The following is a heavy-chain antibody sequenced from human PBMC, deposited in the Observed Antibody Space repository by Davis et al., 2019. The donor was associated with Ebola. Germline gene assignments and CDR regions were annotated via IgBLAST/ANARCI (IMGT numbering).Heavy chain of an antibody. CDR3: AKDLGYYDFWSGYYTGSY. CDR1: GFTFSSYG. CDR2: ISYDGSNK. V-gene: IGHV3-30*18. Sequence: GESLKISCAASGFTFSSYGMHWVRQAPGKGLEWVAVISYDGSNKYYADSVKGRFTISRDNSKNTLYLQMNSLRAEDTAVYYCAKDLGYYDFWSGYYTGSYWGQGTLVTVSS. J-gene: IGHJ4*02. D-gene: IGHD3-3*01.